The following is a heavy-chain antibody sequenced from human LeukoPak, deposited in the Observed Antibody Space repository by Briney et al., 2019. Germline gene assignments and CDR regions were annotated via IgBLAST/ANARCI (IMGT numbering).Heavy chain of an antibody. V-gene: IGHV3-73*01. J-gene: IGHJ5*02. CDR2: IRSKGNNYAT. D-gene: IGHD1-26*01. CDR3: IRWGAAP. Sequence: PGGSLRLSCAASGFTFSVSAIHWVRQASGKGLEWVGRIRSKGNNYATAYAASVKGRFTISRDDSMNTAYLQMNSLKTEDTAVYYCIRWGAAPWGQGTLVTVSS. CDR1: GFTFSVSA.